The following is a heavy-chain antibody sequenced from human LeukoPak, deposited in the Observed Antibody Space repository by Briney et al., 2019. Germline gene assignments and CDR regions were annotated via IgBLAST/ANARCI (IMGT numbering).Heavy chain of an antibody. V-gene: IGHV4-59*01. D-gene: IGHD1-26*01. Sequence: PSETLSLTCTVSGGSISSYYWSWIRQPPGKGLEWIGYIYYSGSTNYNPSLKSRVTISVDTSKNQFSLKLSPVTAADTAVYYCARSRVVGATPFDYWGQGTLVTVSS. CDR3: ARSRVVGATPFDY. CDR2: IYYSGST. J-gene: IGHJ4*02. CDR1: GGSISSYY.